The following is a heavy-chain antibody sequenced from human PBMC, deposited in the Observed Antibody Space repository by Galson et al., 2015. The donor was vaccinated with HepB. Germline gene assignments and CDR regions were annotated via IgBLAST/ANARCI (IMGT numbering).Heavy chain of an antibody. D-gene: IGHD3-22*01. CDR3: ARGPRYYYDSSGPGYFDY. V-gene: IGHV3-53*04. Sequence: SLRLSCAASGFTVSSNYMSWVRQAPGKGLEWVSIIYSGTSTYYADSVRGRFTISRHNFKNTLYLQMNSLRAEDTAVYNCARGPRYYYDSSGPGYFDYWGQGTLVTVSS. J-gene: IGHJ4*02. CDR2: IYSGTST. CDR1: GFTVSSNY.